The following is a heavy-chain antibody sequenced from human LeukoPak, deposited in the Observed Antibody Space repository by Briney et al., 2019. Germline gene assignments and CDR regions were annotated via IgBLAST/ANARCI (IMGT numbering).Heavy chain of an antibody. J-gene: IGHJ6*02. CDR1: GFTFSSYA. CDR3: ARDAPLPAMVSYYGMDV. CDR2: IPYDGSNK. Sequence: GGSLRLSCAASGFTFSSYAMHWVRQAPGKGLEWVAVIPYDGSNKYYADSVKGRFTISRDNSKNTLYLQMNSLRAEDTAVYYCARDAPLPAMVSYYGMDVWGQGTTVTVSS. D-gene: IGHD5-18*01. V-gene: IGHV3-30-3*01.